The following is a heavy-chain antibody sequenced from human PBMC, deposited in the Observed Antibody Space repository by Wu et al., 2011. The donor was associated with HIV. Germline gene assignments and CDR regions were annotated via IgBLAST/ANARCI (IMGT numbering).Heavy chain of an antibody. CDR1: GGTFTSYA. J-gene: IGHJ6*03. D-gene: IGHD3-10*01. CDR3: AIGFGEHYYYYFYIDV. Sequence: QVQLVQSGAEVKKPGSSVKVSCKASGGTFTSYAVSWVRLTPGQGLEWMGRIIPMFDTANYAQNFQSRLTITADKSTTTAYMELSSLRSEDTAVYYCAIGFGEHYYYYFYIDVWGKGTTVTVSS. V-gene: IGHV1-69*14. CDR2: IIPMFDTA.